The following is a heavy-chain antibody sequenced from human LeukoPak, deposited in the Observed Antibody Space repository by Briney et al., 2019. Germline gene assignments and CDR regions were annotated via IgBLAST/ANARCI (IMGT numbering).Heavy chain of an antibody. CDR1: GYTLTELS. J-gene: IGHJ4*02. Sequence: ASVSVSCTVYGYTLTELSMHWVRQAPGKGLEWMGDLDPEDGQTIYAQKFQGRVTMTEDTSTNTAYMELSSLRSEDTAVYYCASEPEYYGLGSPFHYWGQGTLVTVSS. CDR3: ASEPEYYGLGSPFHY. V-gene: IGHV1-24*01. CDR2: LDPEDGQT. D-gene: IGHD3-10*01.